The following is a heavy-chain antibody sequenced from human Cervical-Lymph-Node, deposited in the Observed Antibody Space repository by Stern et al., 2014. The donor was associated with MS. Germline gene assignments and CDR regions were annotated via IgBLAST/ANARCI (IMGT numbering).Heavy chain of an antibody. J-gene: IGHJ4*02. CDR3: TASASCGGDCYSGAFDY. V-gene: IGHV3-30-3*01. D-gene: IGHD2-21*01. CDR1: EFTFNEHS. CDR2: ISYDGGND. Sequence: QVQLVESGGGVVQPGRSLRLSCAASEFTFNEHSMHWVRPTPGKGLEWVAIISYDGGNDYYADSVKGRFTISRDNSKNTLYLQMNTLRAEDTAVYYCTASASCGGDCYSGAFDYWGQGTLVTVSS.